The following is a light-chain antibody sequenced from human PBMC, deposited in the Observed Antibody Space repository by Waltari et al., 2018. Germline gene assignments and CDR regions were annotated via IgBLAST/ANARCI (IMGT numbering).Light chain of an antibody. Sequence: EIVLTQSPATLSLSPGERATLSCRASQSVSSYLAWYQQKPGQAPRLLMYDASNRATGIPARFSGSGSGTDFTPTISSLEPEDFAVYYCQQRGNWPPYTFGQGTKLEIK. V-gene: IGKV3-11*01. CDR1: QSVSSY. CDR3: QQRGNWPPYT. CDR2: DAS. J-gene: IGKJ2*01.